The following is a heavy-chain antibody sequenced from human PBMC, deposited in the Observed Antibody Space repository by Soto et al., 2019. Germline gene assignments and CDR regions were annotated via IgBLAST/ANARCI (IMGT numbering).Heavy chain of an antibody. V-gene: IGHV3-23*01. J-gene: IGHJ4*02. CDR1: GFTFSSYA. CDR2: ISGSGSSR. CDR3: AKDLVVRGVFDY. D-gene: IGHD3-10*01. Sequence: GALRLSCAASGFTFSSYAMKWVRQAPGKGLEWVSGISGSGSSRYYADSVKGRFTISRDNSKNTLYLQMNSLRAEDTAVYFCAKDLVVRGVFDYWGQGTLVTVSS.